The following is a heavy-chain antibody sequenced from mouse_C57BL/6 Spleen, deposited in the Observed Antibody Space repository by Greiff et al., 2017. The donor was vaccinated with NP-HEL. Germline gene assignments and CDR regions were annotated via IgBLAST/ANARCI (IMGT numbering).Heavy chain of an antibody. Sequence: QVQLQQPGAELVMPGASVKLSCKASGYTFTSYWMHWVKQRPGQGLEWIGEIDPSDSYTNYNQKFKGKSTLTVDKSSSTAFMQLSSLTSEDSAGYYCARPSHYYGSSSDVWGTGTTVTVSS. J-gene: IGHJ1*03. CDR2: IDPSDSYT. CDR1: GYTFTSYW. CDR3: ARPSHYYGSSSDV. V-gene: IGHV1-69*01. D-gene: IGHD1-1*01.